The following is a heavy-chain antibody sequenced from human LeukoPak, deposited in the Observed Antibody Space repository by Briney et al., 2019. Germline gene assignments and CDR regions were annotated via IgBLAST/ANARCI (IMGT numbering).Heavy chain of an antibody. V-gene: IGHV1-2*03. CDR2: IHPNSGDT. CDR1: GYTFSGYY. Sequence: LGASVKVSCKAYGYTFSGYYIYWVRQAPGQGLEWMAWIHPNSGDTNYAQKFQGRVTVTRDTSINTVYMELTSLTSDDTAIYYCAGHSSSSDGWFDPWGQGTLVTVSS. CDR3: AGHSSSSDGWFDP. J-gene: IGHJ5*02. D-gene: IGHD6-6*01.